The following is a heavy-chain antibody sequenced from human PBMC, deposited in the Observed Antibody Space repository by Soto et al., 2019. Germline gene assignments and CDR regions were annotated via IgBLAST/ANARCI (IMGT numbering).Heavy chain of an antibody. CDR1: GGSIYHYY. D-gene: IGHD3-16*01. Sequence: QVQLQESGPGLVKPSEALSLTCTVSGGSIYHYYWYWVRQPPGRGLQWIGFMYFSGTTDYTPSRKTRVTMSVDPSKNQFFLRLTSVTAVDTAGYYCARHLRSLGHRDVWGKGTTVTVSS. J-gene: IGHJ6*03. V-gene: IGHV4-59*08. CDR2: MYFSGTT. CDR3: ARHLRSLGHRDV.